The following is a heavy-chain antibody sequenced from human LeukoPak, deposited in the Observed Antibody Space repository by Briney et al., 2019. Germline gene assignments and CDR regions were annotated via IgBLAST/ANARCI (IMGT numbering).Heavy chain of an antibody. Sequence: SETLSLTCAVYGGSFSGYYWSWIRQPPGKGLEWIGEINHSGSTNYNPSLKSRVTISVDTSKNQFSLKLNPVTAADTAIYYCARLLCTSTSCLWPNAFDIWGQGTLVTVSS. CDR2: INHSGST. V-gene: IGHV4-34*01. J-gene: IGHJ3*02. CDR1: GGSFSGYY. D-gene: IGHD2-2*01. CDR3: ARLLCTSTSCLWPNAFDI.